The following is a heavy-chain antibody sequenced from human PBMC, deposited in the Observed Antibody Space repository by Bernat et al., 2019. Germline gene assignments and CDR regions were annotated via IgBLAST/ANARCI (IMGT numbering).Heavy chain of an antibody. D-gene: IGHD2-15*01. CDR3: VRGPQHCSGGSCYGGLDY. Sequence: QVQLHQWGAGLLKPSETLSLTCAVYGGSFSDYYWSWIRQPPGKGLEWIGEINHSGSTNYNPSLKSRVTISVDTSKNQFSLKVTSVTAADTAVYYCVRGPQHCSGGSCYGGLDYWGQGALVTVSS. CDR1: GGSFSDYY. CDR2: INHSGST. V-gene: IGHV4-34*01. J-gene: IGHJ4*02.